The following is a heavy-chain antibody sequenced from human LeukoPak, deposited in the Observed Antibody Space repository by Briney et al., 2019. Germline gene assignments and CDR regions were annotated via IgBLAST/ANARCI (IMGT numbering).Heavy chain of an antibody. J-gene: IGHJ6*04. Sequence: GASVKVSCKASGGTFSSYAISWVRQAPGQGLEWMGGIIPIFGTANYAQKFQGRVTITADKSTSTAYMELSSPRSEDTAVYYCARQVVPADYYYYYGMDVWGKGTTVTVSS. CDR1: GGTFSSYA. CDR3: ARQVVPADYYYYYGMDV. CDR2: IIPIFGTA. D-gene: IGHD2-2*01. V-gene: IGHV1-69*06.